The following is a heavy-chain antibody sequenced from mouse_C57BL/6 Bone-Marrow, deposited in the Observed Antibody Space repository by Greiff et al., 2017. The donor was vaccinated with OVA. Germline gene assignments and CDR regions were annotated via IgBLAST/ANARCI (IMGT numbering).Heavy chain of an antibody. D-gene: IGHD2-4*01. CDR3: TTGDDYDWFAY. J-gene: IGHJ3*01. V-gene: IGHV14-4*01. Sequence: LQESGAELVRPGASVKLSCTASGFNIKDDYMHWVKQRPEQGLEWIGWIDPENGDTEYASKFQGKATITADTSSNTAYLQLSSLTSEDTAVYYCTTGDDYDWFAYWGQGTLVTVSA. CDR2: IDPENGDT. CDR1: GFNIKDDY.